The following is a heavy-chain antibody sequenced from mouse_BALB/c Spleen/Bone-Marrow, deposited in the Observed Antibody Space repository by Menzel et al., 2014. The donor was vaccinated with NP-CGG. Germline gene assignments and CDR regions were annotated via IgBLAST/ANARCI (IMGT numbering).Heavy chain of an antibody. D-gene: IGHD2-1*01. CDR3: TRDGKGNYDYAMDY. Sequence: EVQLQESGGGLVKPGGSLKLSCAASGFTFSSYTMSWVRQTPEKRLEWVATISSGGSYTYYPDSVKGRFNISRDNAKNALCLQMSSLKSEDSAMYYCTRDGKGNYDYAMDYWGQGTSVTVSS. CDR1: GFTFSSYT. J-gene: IGHJ4*01. CDR2: ISSGGSYT. V-gene: IGHV5-6-4*01.